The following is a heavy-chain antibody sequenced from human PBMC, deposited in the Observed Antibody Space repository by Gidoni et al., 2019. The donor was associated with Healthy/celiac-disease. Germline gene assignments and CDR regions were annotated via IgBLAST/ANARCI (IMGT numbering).Heavy chain of an antibody. V-gene: IGHV3-15*07. CDR3: TTDSGYYYGMDV. J-gene: IGHJ6*02. CDR1: GFTFSNAW. Sequence: EVQLVESGGGLVKPGGSLRLSCAASGFTFSNAWMNWVRQAPGKVLEWVGRIKSKTDGGTTDYAAPVKGRFTISRDDSKNTLYLQMNSLKTEDTAVYYCTTDSGYYYGMDVWGQGTTVTVSS. CDR2: IKSKTDGGTT.